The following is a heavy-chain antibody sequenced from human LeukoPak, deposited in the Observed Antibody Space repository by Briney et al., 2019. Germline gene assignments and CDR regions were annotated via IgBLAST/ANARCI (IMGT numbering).Heavy chain of an antibody. V-gene: IGHV3-53*01. D-gene: IGHD1-26*01. CDR3: GRGVGSGSRLRAGDY. J-gene: IGHJ4*02. Sequence: GGSLRLSCAASGFTVSTNYMSWVRQAPGKGLEWVSVIYSGGSTYYADSVKGRFTISRDNSKNTLYLQMNSLRAEDTAVYYCGRGVGSGSRLRAGDYWGQGTLVTVSS. CDR2: IYSGGST. CDR1: GFTVSTNY.